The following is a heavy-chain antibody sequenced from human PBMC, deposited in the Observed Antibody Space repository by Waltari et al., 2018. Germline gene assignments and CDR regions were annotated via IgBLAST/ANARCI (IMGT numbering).Heavy chain of an antibody. CDR1: GLGFTVAW. D-gene: IGHD7-27*01. CDR3: TTLDAPWGG. CDR2: IKSQNDGGTT. J-gene: IGHJ4*01. Sequence: EAQMVESGGGSVRPGDSLRLSGVASGLGFTVAWLTWVRQAPGKGLEWVGRIKSQNDGGTTDFAASVRGRFSISRDDSQNMVFLQMNSLRVEDTALYYCTTLDAPWGGWGHGTLVTVSS. V-gene: IGHV3-15*01.